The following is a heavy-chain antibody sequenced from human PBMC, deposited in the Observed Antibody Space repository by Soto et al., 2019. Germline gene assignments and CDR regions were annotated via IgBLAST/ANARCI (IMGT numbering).Heavy chain of an antibody. V-gene: IGHV1-69*13. CDR1: GGTFSSYA. Sequence: GASVKVSCKASGGTFSSYAISWVRQAPGQGLEWMGGIIPIFGTANYAQKFQGRVTITADESTSTAYMELRSLRSDDTAVYYRARLVYDSSGYRPGWGQGTLVTVSS. J-gene: IGHJ4*02. D-gene: IGHD3-22*01. CDR2: IIPIFGTA. CDR3: ARLVYDSSGYRPG.